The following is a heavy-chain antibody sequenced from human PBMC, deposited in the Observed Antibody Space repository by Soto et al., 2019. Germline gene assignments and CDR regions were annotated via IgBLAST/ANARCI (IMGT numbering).Heavy chain of an antibody. D-gene: IGHD6-19*01. CDR3: AKNGQWLATPPEA. V-gene: IGHV3-23*01. Sequence: VQSLESGGASVQPGGSLRLSCAASGFSFGTFVMTWFRQAPGGGLERVSSITDSGYTASYAETVEGRFTVSRDNSKNILHLQMNDLRVEDTATYYCAKNGQWLATPPEAWGQGTLVTVSS. J-gene: IGHJ4*02. CDR1: GFSFGTFV. CDR2: ITDSGYTA.